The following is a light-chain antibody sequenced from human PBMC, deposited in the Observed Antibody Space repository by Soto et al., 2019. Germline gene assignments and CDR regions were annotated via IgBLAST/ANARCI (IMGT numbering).Light chain of an antibody. Sequence: QSVLTHPASLSGSPGQSITISCTGTSSDVGAYNYVSWFQQHPGKAPTLIISEVSNRPSGVSNRFSGSKSGNAASLTISGLQAEDEADYFCFSFTTDWTHVFGTGTKVTVL. V-gene: IGLV2-14*01. CDR1: SSDVGAYNY. J-gene: IGLJ1*01. CDR2: EVS. CDR3: FSFTTDWTHV.